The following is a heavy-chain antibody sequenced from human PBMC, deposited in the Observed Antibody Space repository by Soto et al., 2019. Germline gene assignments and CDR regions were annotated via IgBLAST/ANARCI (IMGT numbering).Heavy chain of an antibody. V-gene: IGHV4-59*01. J-gene: IGHJ5*02. CDR3: GSVRPSGYVLS. CDR2: VYFSGNT. Sequence: PSETLSLTCTVSGGSLSSYYWTWIRQSPGKGLAWIGYVYFSGNTNYNPSLKSRVTISIDTSKNQFSLRLASVTAADTAFYYCGSVRPSGYVLSWGQGTLVTVSS. CDR1: GGSLSSYY. D-gene: IGHD6-25*01.